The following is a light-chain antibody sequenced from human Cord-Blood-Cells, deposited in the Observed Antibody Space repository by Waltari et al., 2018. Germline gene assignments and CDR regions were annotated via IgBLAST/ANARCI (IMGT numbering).Light chain of an antibody. J-gene: IGLJ1*01. Sequence: SYELTQPPSVSVSPGQTASITCSGDTLGDKYACWFQQKPGQSPVLVTYQDSKRPSGIPERFSGSNSGNTATLTISGTQAMDEADYYCQAWDSSTAVFGTGTKVTVL. CDR1: TLGDKY. CDR2: QDS. V-gene: IGLV3-1*01. CDR3: QAWDSSTAV.